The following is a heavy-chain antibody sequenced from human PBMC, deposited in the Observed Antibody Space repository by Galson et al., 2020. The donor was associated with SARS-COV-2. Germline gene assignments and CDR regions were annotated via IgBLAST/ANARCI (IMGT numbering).Heavy chain of an antibody. Sequence: GGSLRLSCAASGFTFSSFGMHWVRQPPGKGLEWVAVISKDASLKHYADSVKGRFTISRDNSKSTLYVQMNSLRGEDTAVYYCAKDYGGHSGPLDYWGQGTLVTVSS. CDR1: GFTFSSFG. CDR2: ISKDASLK. CDR3: AKDYGGHSGPLDY. V-gene: IGHV3-30*18. J-gene: IGHJ4*02. D-gene: IGHD4-17*01.